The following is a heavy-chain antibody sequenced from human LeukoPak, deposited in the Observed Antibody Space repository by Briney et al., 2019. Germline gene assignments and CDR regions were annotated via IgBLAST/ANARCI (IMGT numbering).Heavy chain of an antibody. V-gene: IGHV1-2*02. D-gene: IGHD4-17*01. CDR3: AREGGSDYGAFDI. Sequence: GASVKVSCKASGYTFTGYYMHWVRQAPGQGLEWMGWINPNSGGTNYAQKFQGRVTMTRDTSISTAYMELSRLRSDDTAVYCCAREGGSDYGAFDIWGQGTMVTVSS. CDR2: INPNSGGT. CDR1: GYTFTGYY. J-gene: IGHJ3*02.